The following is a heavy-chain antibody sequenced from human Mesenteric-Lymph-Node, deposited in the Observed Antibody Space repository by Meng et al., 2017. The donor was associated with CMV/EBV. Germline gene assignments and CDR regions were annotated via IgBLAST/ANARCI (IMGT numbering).Heavy chain of an antibody. Sequence: GESLKISCAASGFTVSSHYMSWVRQAPGKGLEWVSTIYTGGTTYYADSVKGRFTISRDSSKNTLYLQMNSLRPEDTAVYYCARDSSGWYMGFDYWGQGTLVTVSS. CDR2: IYTGGTT. CDR3: ARDSSGWYMGFDY. V-gene: IGHV3-66*02. CDR1: GFTVSSHY. D-gene: IGHD6-19*01. J-gene: IGHJ4*02.